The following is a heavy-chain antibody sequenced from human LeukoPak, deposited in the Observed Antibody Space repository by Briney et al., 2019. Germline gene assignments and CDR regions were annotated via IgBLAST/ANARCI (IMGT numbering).Heavy chain of an antibody. CDR3: AKFVGVSVWYGVSGP. CDR2: ITNNGGTT. D-gene: IGHD3-10*01. V-gene: IGHV3-23*01. J-gene: IGHJ5*02. CDR1: GFTFSNFA. Sequence: GGSLRLSCAASGFTFSNFAMSWVRQAPGKGLEWISAITNNGGTTYYADSAKGRFTISRDNSRNTLYLQMNSLRAEDTAVYYCAKFVGVSVWYGVSGPWGQGTLVTVSS.